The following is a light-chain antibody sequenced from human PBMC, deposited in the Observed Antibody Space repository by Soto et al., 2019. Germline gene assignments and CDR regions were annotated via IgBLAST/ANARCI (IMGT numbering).Light chain of an antibody. CDR2: EDN. CDR3: QSYDATNQV. V-gene: IGLV6-57*01. J-gene: IGLJ3*02. Sequence: NFMLTQPHSVSESPGKTVIISCTRSSGRIASNYVQWDQQRPGSSPTTVIYEDNQRPSGVPDRFSGSIDSSSNSASLSVSGLESEDAADYYCQSYDATNQVFGGGTKLTVL. CDR1: SGRIASNY.